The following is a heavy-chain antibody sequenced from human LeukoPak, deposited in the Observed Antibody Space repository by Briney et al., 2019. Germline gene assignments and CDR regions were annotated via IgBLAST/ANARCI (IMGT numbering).Heavy chain of an antibody. CDR2: INHSGST. CDR3: ATTSNYYDSSGYYQRVNWFDP. D-gene: IGHD3-22*01. J-gene: IGHJ5*02. V-gene: IGHV4-34*01. Sequence: PSETLSLTCAVYGGSFSGYYWSWIRQPPGKGLEWIGEINHSGSTNYNPSLKSRVTISVDTSKNQFSLKLSSVTAADTAVYYCATTSNYYDSSGYYQRVNWFDPWGQGTLVTVSS. CDR1: GGSFSGYY.